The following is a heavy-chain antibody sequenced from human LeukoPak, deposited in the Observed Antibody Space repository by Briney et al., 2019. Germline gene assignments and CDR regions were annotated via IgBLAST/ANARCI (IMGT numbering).Heavy chain of an antibody. CDR1: GGSFSGYY. D-gene: IGHD4-4*01. CDR3: ARRHDYSNRQNHWGYYYGMDV. CDR2: INHSGST. J-gene: IGHJ6*02. Sequence: SETLSLTCAVYGGSFSGYYWSWIRQPPGKGLEWIGEINHSGSTNYNPSLKSRVTISVDTSKNQFSLKLSSVTAADTAVYYCARRHDYSNRQNHWGYYYGMDVWGQGTTVTVSS. V-gene: IGHV4-34*01.